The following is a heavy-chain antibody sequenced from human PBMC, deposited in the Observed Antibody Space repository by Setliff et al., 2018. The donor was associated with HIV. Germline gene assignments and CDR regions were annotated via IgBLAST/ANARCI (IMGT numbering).Heavy chain of an antibody. CDR3: ARVYYYDSSGQKMGAFDV. V-gene: IGHV4-34*01. CDR2: INHSGST. Sequence: SETLSLTCAVYGGSFSGYYWSWIRQPPGKGLEWIGEINHSGSTNYNPSLKSRVTISVDTSKNQFSLKLSSVTAADTAVYYCARVYYYDSSGQKMGAFDVWGPGTLVT. J-gene: IGHJ3*01. CDR1: GGSFSGYY. D-gene: IGHD3-22*01.